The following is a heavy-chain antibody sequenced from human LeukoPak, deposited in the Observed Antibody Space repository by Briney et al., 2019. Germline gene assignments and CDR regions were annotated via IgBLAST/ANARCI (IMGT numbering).Heavy chain of an antibody. J-gene: IGHJ3*02. Sequence: SETLSLTCTVSGDSISSYYWSWFRQPPGKGLEWIGYIYYSGSTNYNPTLKSRVTISVDTSKNQFSLKLSSVTAADTAVYYCAREMATISDAFDIWGQGTMVTASS. D-gene: IGHD5-24*01. CDR3: AREMATISDAFDI. CDR1: GDSISSYY. CDR2: IYYSGST. V-gene: IGHV4-59*01.